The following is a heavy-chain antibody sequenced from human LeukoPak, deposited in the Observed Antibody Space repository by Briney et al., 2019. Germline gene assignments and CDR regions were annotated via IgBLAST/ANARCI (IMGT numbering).Heavy chain of an antibody. J-gene: IGHJ4*02. D-gene: IGHD4-17*01. CDR3: ARVRLYGDYTYYFDY. CDR1: GGSISSYY. Sequence: SETLSLTCTVSGGSISSYYWSWIRQRAGQGLEWIGRIYTSGSTNYNPSLKSRVTISVDTSKNQFSLKLSSVTAADTAVYYCARVRLYGDYTYYFDYWGQGTLVTVSS. V-gene: IGHV4-4*07. CDR2: IYTSGST.